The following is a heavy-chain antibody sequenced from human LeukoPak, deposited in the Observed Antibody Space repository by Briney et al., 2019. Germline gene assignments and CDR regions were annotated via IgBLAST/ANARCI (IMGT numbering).Heavy chain of an antibody. CDR1: GYTFTGYY. CDR2: INPNSGGT. D-gene: IGHD2-2*01. J-gene: IGHJ6*02. V-gene: IGHV1-2*04. Sequence: ASVKVSCKASGYTFTGYYMHWVRQAPGQGLEWMGWINPNSGGTNYAQKFQGWVTMTRDTSISTAYMELSRLRSDDTAVYYCARDRRCSSTSCLGAYYGMDVWGQGTTVTVSS. CDR3: ARDRRCSSTSCLGAYYGMDV.